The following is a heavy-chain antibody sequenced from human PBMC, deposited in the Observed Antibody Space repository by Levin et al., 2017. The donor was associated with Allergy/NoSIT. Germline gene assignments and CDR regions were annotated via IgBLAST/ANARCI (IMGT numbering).Heavy chain of an antibody. V-gene: IGHV3-7*01. J-gene: IGHJ3*02. CDR3: ARDPYDISGYGGYGAFDI. CDR2: INEDGSEK. D-gene: IGHD3-22*01. CDR1: GFTLSRFW. Sequence: GESLKISCAASGFTLSRFWTTWVRQAPGKGLEWVTNINEDGSEKQYVASVKGRFTISRDYANNSVYLQMSSLRDYDTAIYYCARDPYDISGYGGYGAFDIWGQGTMVTVSS.